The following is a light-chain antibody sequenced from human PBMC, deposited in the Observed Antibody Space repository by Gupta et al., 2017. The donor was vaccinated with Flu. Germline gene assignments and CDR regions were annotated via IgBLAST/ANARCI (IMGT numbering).Light chain of an antibody. CDR1: QSLVYSGGNTS. V-gene: IGKV2-30*01. J-gene: IGKJ2*01. CDR2: RVS. Sequence: VTLGLPASISCRSSQSLVYSGGNTSVKLFQLRPGQSPRSLRYRVSYRGSGVPDRFSCSGSGTKFTLRISRVEADDVAIFNCMQGAHGPYTVGQGTKLEI. CDR3: MQGAHGPYT.